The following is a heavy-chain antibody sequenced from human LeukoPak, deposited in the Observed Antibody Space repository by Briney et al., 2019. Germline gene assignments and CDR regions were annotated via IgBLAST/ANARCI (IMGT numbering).Heavy chain of an antibody. J-gene: IGHJ4*02. D-gene: IGHD6-13*01. CDR3: ARQRGRAAGTNFDY. CDR2: IYYSGSI. Sequence: SETLSLTCTVSGGSISSSSYYWSWIRQPPGKGLKWIGSIYYSGSIYYNPSLKSRVTISVDTSKNQFSLKLSSVTAADTAVYCCARQRGRAAGTNFDYWGQGTLVTVSS. V-gene: IGHV4-39*07. CDR1: GGSISSSSYY.